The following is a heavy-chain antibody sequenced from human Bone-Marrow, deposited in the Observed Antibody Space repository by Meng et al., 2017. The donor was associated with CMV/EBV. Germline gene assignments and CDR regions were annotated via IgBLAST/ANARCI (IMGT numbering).Heavy chain of an antibody. CDR1: GFTFSSYA. V-gene: IGHV3-23*01. D-gene: IGHD3-10*01. CDR3: ARDRGRGLDY. J-gene: IGHJ4*02. CDR2: ISGSGGSI. Sequence: GESLKISCAASGFTFSSYAMSWVRQAPGKGLEWVSAISGSGGSIYYADSVKGRFTISRDNAKNSLYLQMNSQRAEDTAVYYCARDRGRGLDYWGQGTLVTVSS.